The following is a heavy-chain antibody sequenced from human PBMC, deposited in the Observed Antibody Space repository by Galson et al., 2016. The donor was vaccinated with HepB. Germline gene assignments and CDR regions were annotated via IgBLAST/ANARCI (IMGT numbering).Heavy chain of an antibody. CDR2: IKSNSDGGTT. V-gene: IGHV3-15*01. CDR1: GFSFTNAW. Sequence: SLRLSCAASGFSFTNAWMNWVRQAPGKGLEWVARIKSNSDGGTTDYAAPVIARFVISRDDSNNTLYLEMHGLTAEDTAVYYCVTGPFDYWGQGSLVVVS. CDR3: VTGPFDY. J-gene: IGHJ4*02.